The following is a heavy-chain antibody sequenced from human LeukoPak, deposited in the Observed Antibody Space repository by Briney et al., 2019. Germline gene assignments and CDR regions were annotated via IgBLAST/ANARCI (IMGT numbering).Heavy chain of an antibody. D-gene: IGHD5-12*01. J-gene: IGHJ6*02. V-gene: IGHV1-24*01. CDR1: GYTLTELS. CDR2: FDPEDGET. CDR3: ARDYGSSGYDIIDV. Sequence: ASVKVSCKVSGYTLTELSMHWVRQAPGKGLEWMGGFDPEDGETIYAQKFQGRVTMTEDTSTDTAYMELSSLRVEDTAVYYCARDYGSSGYDIIDVWGQGTTVTVSS.